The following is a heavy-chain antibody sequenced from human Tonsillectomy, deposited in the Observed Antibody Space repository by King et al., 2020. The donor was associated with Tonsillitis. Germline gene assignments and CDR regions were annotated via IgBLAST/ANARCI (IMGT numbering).Heavy chain of an antibody. CDR2: IYHSGST. J-gene: IGHJ4*02. CDR1: GGSISSGGHS. D-gene: IGHD5-12*01. Sequence: QLQESGSGLVKPSQTLSLTCSVSGGSISSGGHSWSWIRQSPGKGLEWLGYIYHSGSTHYNPSLQGRVIMSVETSQNQFSLNLTSVTAADTAVYYCARGGAYDPIFDSWGQGTLVTVSS. V-gene: IGHV4-30-2*06. CDR3: ARGGAYDPIFDS.